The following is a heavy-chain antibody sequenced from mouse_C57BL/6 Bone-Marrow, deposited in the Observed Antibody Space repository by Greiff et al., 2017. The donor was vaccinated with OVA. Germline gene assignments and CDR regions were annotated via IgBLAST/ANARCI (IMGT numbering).Heavy chain of an antibody. D-gene: IGHD2-2*01. V-gene: IGHV2-2*01. CDR1: GFSLTSYG. CDR3: ARRGYDAWFAY. CDR2: IWSGGST. J-gene: IGHJ3*01. Sequence: VKLVESGPGLVAPSQSLSITCTVSGFSLTSYGVSWVRQPPGKGLEWLGVIWSGGSTDYNAAFISRLSISKDNSKSQVFFKMNSLQADDTAIYYCARRGYDAWFAYWGQGTLVTVSA.